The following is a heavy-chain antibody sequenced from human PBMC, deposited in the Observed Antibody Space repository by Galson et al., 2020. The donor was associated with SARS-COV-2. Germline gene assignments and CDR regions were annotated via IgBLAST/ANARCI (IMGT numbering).Heavy chain of an antibody. Sequence: ASVKVSCKVSGYTLTELSMHWVRQAPGQGLEWMGGFDPEDGETIYAQKFQGRVTMTEDTSTDTAYMELSSLRSEDTAVYYCATTTAMAKRNWFDPWGQGTLVTVSS. D-gene: IGHD5-18*01. J-gene: IGHJ5*02. CDR2: FDPEDGET. CDR3: ATTTAMAKRNWFDP. CDR1: GYTLTELS. V-gene: IGHV1-24*01.